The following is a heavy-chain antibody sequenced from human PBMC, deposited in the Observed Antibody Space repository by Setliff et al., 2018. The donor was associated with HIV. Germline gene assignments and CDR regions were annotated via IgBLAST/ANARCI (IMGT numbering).Heavy chain of an antibody. CDR3: ARESPDGLDY. J-gene: IGHJ4*02. V-gene: IGHV4-4*07. D-gene: IGHD2-8*01. Sequence: SETLSLTCTVSGDSIKGPWWWSWIRQSPGKGLEWIGRIYSNGKTDYNPSLKSRVTISEDTSKNQFSLKVNSVTAADTAMYFCARESPDGLDYWGQGSLVTVSS. CDR2: IYSNGKT. CDR1: GDSIKGPW.